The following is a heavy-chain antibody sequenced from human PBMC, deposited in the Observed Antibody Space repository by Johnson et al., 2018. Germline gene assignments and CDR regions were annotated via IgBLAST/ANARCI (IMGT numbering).Heavy chain of an antibody. J-gene: IGHJ6*03. V-gene: IGHV3-9*01. CDR2: ISWNSGSI. Sequence: EVQLVESGGGLVQPGRSLRLSCAASGFTFDDYAMHWVRQAPGKGLEWVSGISWNSGSIGYADSVKGRFTISRDNAKNSLYLQMNSLRAEDTALYSCAKAYPTYYYYMDVWDKGTTVTVSS. CDR3: AKAYPTYYYYMDV. CDR1: GFTFDDYA.